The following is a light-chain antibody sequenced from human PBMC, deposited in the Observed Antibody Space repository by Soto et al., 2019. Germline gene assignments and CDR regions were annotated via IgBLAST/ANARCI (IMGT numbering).Light chain of an antibody. CDR1: QSISNY. Sequence: DIQMTQSPSSLSASVGDRVTITCRASQSISNYLNWYQQRPGKAPKLLIYLASSLSSGVPSKFSGSGSGTDFTLTISVLQPEDSPTYYCQQTYKTPLTFGQGTKVEIK. V-gene: IGKV1-39*01. CDR3: QQTYKTPLT. J-gene: IGKJ1*01. CDR2: LAS.